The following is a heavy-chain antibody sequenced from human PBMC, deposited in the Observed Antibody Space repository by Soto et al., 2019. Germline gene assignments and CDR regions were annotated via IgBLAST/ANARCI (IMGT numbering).Heavy chain of an antibody. CDR2: IHYSGST. D-gene: IGHD1-26*01. J-gene: IGHJ4*02. CDR3: ARHGLGLDY. V-gene: IGHV4-59*08. CDR1: GGSISSYY. Sequence: SETLSLTCTVSGGSISSYYWSWIRQPPGKGLDYIGYIHYSGSTNYNPSLKSRVTISLDTSKNQFSLKLGSVTAADTAVYYCARHGLGLDYWGQGTLVTVSS.